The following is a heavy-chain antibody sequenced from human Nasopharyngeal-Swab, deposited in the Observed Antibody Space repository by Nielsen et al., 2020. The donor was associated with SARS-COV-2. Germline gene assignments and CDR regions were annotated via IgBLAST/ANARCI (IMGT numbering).Heavy chain of an antibody. CDR3: ARRPSAYCSGGSCYSPNSDYYYGMDV. V-gene: IGHV5-51*01. D-gene: IGHD2-15*01. Sequence: GESLKISCTGSGYIFPAYWIAWVRQLPGKGLEWLGIIYPGDSDTTYSPSFQGRVTLSADKSISTAYLQWSSLKASDTAMYYCARRPSAYCSGGSCYSPNSDYYYGMDVWGQGTTVTVSS. CDR2: IYPGDSDT. J-gene: IGHJ6*02. CDR1: GYIFPAYW.